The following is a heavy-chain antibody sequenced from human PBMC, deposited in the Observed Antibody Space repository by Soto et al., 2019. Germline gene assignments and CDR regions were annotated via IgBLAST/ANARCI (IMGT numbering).Heavy chain of an antibody. CDR3: ARRDRSGFSYWLDT. D-gene: IGHD3-22*01. Sequence: STWIRQHPGKGLEWIGSISASGSTSYNPSLKSRLTVSVDKSKNQFSLNLRSVTAADTAVYYCARRDRSGFSYWLDTWGQGTLVTVSS. CDR2: ISASGST. J-gene: IGHJ5*02. V-gene: IGHV4-31*02.